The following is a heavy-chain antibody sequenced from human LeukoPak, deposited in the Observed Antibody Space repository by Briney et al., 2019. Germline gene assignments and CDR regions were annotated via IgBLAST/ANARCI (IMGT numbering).Heavy chain of an antibody. CDR1: GFTFTTYW. D-gene: IGHD5-18*01. Sequence: GGSLRLSCAASGFTFTTYWMSWVRQAPGKGLEWVANIKEDGSDKYYVDSVTGRFTISRDNAKNSLYLQMNSLRAEDTAVYYCAREGGIYSSGYGRFDYWGQGTLVTVSS. J-gene: IGHJ4*02. CDR2: IKEDGSDK. CDR3: AREGGIYSSGYGRFDY. V-gene: IGHV3-7*01.